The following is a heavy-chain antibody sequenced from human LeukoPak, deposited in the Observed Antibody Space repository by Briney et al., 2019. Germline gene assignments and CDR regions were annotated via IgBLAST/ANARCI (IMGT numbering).Heavy chain of an antibody. Sequence: ASVKVSCKASGYTFTSYSISWVRQAPGQGLEWMGWISAHNGNTIYAQKVKGGVTMTTDTSTSTAYMELRSLKSDDTAVYYCARASYCSDGSCYSDYWGQGTLVTVSS. CDR2: ISAHNGNT. D-gene: IGHD2-15*01. V-gene: IGHV1-18*01. CDR3: ARASYCSDGSCYSDY. J-gene: IGHJ4*02. CDR1: GYTFTSYS.